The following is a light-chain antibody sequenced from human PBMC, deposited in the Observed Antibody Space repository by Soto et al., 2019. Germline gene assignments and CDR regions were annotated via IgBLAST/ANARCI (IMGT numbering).Light chain of an antibody. CDR3: QQRSNWTPSLT. CDR2: DAS. Sequence: IVLTQSPATLSLSPGERATLSCRASQSVSSYLAWYQQKPGQAPRLLIYDASNRATGIPARFSGSGSGTDFTLTLSIIEPEAFAVYYCQQRSNWTPSLTFGGGTKVEIK. J-gene: IGKJ4*01. CDR1: QSVSSY. V-gene: IGKV3-11*01.